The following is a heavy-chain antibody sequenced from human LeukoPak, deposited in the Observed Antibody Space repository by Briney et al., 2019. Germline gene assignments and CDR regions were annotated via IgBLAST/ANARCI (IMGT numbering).Heavy chain of an antibody. Sequence: SETLSLTCAVYGGSFSGYYWSWIRQPPGKGLEWIGSIYYSGTTYYNPSLKSRVTISVDTSKNQFSLKVRSATAADTAVYYCARQTTEYSTSSLWFDPWGQGTLVTVSS. CDR3: ARQTTEYSTSSLWFDP. V-gene: IGHV4-34*01. CDR1: GGSFSGYY. CDR2: IYYSGTT. J-gene: IGHJ5*02. D-gene: IGHD6-6*01.